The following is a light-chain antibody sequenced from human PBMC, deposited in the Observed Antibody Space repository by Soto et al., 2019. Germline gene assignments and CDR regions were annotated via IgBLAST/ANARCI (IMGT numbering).Light chain of an antibody. Sequence: QSALTQPRSVSGSPGQSVTISCTGTSSDIGGYNYVSWYQQHPDKAPKLMIYDVNKRPSGVPDRFSGSKSGNTASLTISGLQDEDEAEYYCCSYAGSYSLVFGGGTQLTVL. J-gene: IGLJ2*01. V-gene: IGLV2-11*01. CDR1: SSDIGGYNY. CDR3: CSYAGSYSLV. CDR2: DVN.